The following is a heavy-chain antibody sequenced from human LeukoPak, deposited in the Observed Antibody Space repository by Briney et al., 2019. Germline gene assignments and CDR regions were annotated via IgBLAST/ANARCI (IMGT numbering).Heavy chain of an antibody. V-gene: IGHV3-21*01. D-gene: IGHD1-14*01. J-gene: IGHJ3*02. CDR2: IGSIISYI. CDR3: TREIRLTTDRDAFDI. Sequence: GGSLRLSCAASGFTFSNYNMNWVRQAPGKGLEWVSSIGSIISYIYYADSVKGRFTTSRDNAKNSLYLQMNSLRPEDTAVYFCTREIRLTTDRDAFDIWGQGTMVTVSS. CDR1: GFTFSNYN.